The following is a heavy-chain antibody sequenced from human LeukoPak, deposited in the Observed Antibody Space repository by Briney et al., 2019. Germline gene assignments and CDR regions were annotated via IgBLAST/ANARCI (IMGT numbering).Heavy chain of an antibody. CDR1: GGSFSGYY. Sequence: SETLSLTCAVYGGSFSGYYWSWTRQPPGKGLEWIGEINHSGSTNYNPSLKSRVTISVDTSKNQFSLKLSSVTAADTAVYYCASRDVVSLTAIETWFDSWGQGTLVTVS. CDR2: INHSGST. D-gene: IGHD7-27*01. V-gene: IGHV4-34*01. CDR3: ASRDVVSLTAIETWFDS. J-gene: IGHJ5*01.